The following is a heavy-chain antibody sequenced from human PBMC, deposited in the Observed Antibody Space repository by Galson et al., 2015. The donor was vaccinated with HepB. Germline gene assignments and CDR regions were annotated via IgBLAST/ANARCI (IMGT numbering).Heavy chain of an antibody. CDR1: GFTFSDHY. CDR2: TRNKANSDTT. CDR3: ATVFSPRHGYNVY. J-gene: IGHJ4*02. D-gene: IGHD5-24*01. Sequence: SLRLSCAASGFTFSDHYMDWVRQAPGKGLEWVGRTRNKANSDTTEYAASVKGRFTISRDDSKKSLYLQLNSLKTEDTAVYYCATVFSPRHGYNVYWGQGTLVTVSS. V-gene: IGHV3-72*01.